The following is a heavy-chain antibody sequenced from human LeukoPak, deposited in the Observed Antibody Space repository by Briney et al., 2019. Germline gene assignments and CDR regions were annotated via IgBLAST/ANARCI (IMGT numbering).Heavy chain of an antibody. D-gene: IGHD6-19*01. CDR2: ISSSSSYI. CDR1: GFTFSSYS. V-gene: IGHV3-21*01. Sequence: PGGSLRLSCAASGFTFSSYSMNWVRQAPGKGLEWVSSISSSSSYIYYADSVKGRFTISRDNAKNSLYLQMNSLRAEDTAVYYCARETGSGYSSGWYQEGWFDPWGQGTLVTVSS. J-gene: IGHJ5*02. CDR3: ARETGSGYSSGWYQEGWFDP.